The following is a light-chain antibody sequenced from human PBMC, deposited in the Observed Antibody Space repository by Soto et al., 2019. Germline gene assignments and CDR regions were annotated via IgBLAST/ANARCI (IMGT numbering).Light chain of an antibody. Sequence: QSVLTQPPSVSAAPGQKVTISCSGSSSNIGNNYVSWYQQLPGTAPKLLIYDNNKRPSGIPDRFSGSKSGTSATLDITGLPTGDEADYYCGTWDNSLSAGAFGGGTKLTVL. CDR3: GTWDNSLSAGA. CDR2: DNN. J-gene: IGLJ2*01. V-gene: IGLV1-51*01. CDR1: SSNIGNNY.